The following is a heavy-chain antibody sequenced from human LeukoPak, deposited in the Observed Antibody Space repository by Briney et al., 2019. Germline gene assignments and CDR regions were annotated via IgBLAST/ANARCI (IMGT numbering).Heavy chain of an antibody. CDR3: ARVAAADSFGMDV. D-gene: IGHD6-13*01. CDR2: IIPIFGTA. Sequence: SVKVSCKASGGTFSSYAISWVRQAPGQGLEWMGGIIPIFGTANYAQKFQGRVTITADKSTSTAYMELSSLRSEDTAVYCCARVAAADSFGMDVWGKGTTVTVSS. CDR1: GGTFSSYA. V-gene: IGHV1-69*06. J-gene: IGHJ6*04.